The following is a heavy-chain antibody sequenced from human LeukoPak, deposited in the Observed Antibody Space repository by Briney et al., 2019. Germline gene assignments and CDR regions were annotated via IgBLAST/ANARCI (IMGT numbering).Heavy chain of an antibody. D-gene: IGHD6-6*01. CDR3: ARGSPQLVSNWFDP. V-gene: IGHV3-7*01. CDR2: IKHDGSEK. J-gene: IGHJ5*02. CDR1: GFTFSYYW. Sequence: GGSLRLSCAVSGFTFSYYWMSWVRQAPGKGLEWVASIKHDGSEKYYVDSVKGRFTISRDNAKNSLYLQMNSLRAEDTAVYYCARGSPQLVSNWFDPWGQGTLVTVSS.